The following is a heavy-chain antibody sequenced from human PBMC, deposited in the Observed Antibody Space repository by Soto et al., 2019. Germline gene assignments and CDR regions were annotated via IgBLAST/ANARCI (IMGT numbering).Heavy chain of an antibody. CDR1: GYTFTSYG. CDR2: ISAYNGNT. Sequence: ASVKVSCKASGYTFTSYGISWVRQAPGQGLEWMGWISAYNGNTNYAQKLQGRVTMTTDTSTSTAYMELRSLRSDDTAVYYCARDARGVRLAQVVGATRYYYYGMDVWGQGTTVTVSS. J-gene: IGHJ6*02. D-gene: IGHD1-26*01. CDR3: ARDARGVRLAQVVGATRYYYYGMDV. V-gene: IGHV1-18*01.